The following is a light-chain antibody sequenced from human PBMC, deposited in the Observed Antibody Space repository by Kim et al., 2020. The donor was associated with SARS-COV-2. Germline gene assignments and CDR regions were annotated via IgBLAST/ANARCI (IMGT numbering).Light chain of an antibody. J-gene: IGKJ1*01. V-gene: IGKV1-5*03. CDR3: QQHHFSSS. Sequence: DIQMTQSPSTLSASVGDRVTITCRASQSISSWLAWYQQKPGKAPKLLIYKASSLQSGVPVRFSGSGSGTEFTLSISSLQPDDFATYYNQQHHFSSSFGRGTKVDIK. CDR1: QSISSW. CDR2: KAS.